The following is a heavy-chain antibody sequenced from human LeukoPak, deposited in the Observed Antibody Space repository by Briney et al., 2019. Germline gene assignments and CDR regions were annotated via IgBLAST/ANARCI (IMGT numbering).Heavy chain of an antibody. D-gene: IGHD5-18*01. CDR2: ISSSITYI. V-gene: IGHV3-21*01. CDR3: ARAVASDTARVTLDY. Sequence: PGGSLRLSCAVSGFTFSNYNMKWGREAPGTGVESVSCISSSITYIYYAASLTGRFTISRDNAKNSLYLQMHSLRAEDTAVYYCARAVASDTARVTLDYWGQGNLVTVSS. J-gene: IGHJ4*02. CDR1: GFTFSNYN.